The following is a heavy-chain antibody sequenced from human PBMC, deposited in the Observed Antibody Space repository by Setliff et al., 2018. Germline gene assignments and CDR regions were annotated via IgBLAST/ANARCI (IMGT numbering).Heavy chain of an antibody. CDR1: VFTFNTYW. Sequence: PGESLKIPCAASVFTFNTYWMHWVRQAPGKGLVWFSHINSDGSGTSYADSVKGRFTISRDNAKNTLYLQMNSPRAEDTAVFYCVAVRWNYPTVWGQGTLVTVSS. CDR2: INSDGSGT. J-gene: IGHJ4*02. CDR3: VAVRWNYPTV. V-gene: IGHV3-74*01. D-gene: IGHD1-7*01.